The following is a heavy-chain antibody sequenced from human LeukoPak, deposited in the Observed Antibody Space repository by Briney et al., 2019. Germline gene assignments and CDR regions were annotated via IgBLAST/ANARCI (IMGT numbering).Heavy chain of an antibody. V-gene: IGHV4-39*01. CDR3: ARGVTMIVVVIHDWYFDL. CDR1: VDSISSSSYY. CDR2: IYYTRST. J-gene: IGHJ2*01. D-gene: IGHD3-22*01. Sequence: PSVTLSLTWTVSVDSISSSSYYWGWIRQPPGKGLKWIGSIYYTRSTYYNPSLKSRVTISVDTSKNQFSLKLTSVTAADTAVYYCARGVTMIVVVIHDWYFDLWGRGTLVTVSS.